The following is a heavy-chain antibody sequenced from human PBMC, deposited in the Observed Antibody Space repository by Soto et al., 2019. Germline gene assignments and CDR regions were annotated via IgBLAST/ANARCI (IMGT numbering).Heavy chain of an antibody. Sequence: LKISCKGSGYTFTSYWIGWVRQMPGEGLEWMGVIYPSDSDIRYSPSFQGKVTISADKSITTAYLQWSSLKAADTAMYYCVRSGTSSGRFSDYWGQGTLVTVSS. CDR3: VRSGTSSGRFSDY. J-gene: IGHJ4*02. D-gene: IGHD2-15*01. CDR1: GYTFTSYW. CDR2: IYPSDSDI. V-gene: IGHV5-51*01.